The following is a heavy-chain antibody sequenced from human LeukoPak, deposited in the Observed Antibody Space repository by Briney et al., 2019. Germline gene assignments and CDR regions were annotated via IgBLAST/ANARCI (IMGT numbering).Heavy chain of an antibody. Sequence: ASVKVSCKASGYTFSSYDINRVRQATGQGLEWMGWMNPNSGNTGYAQKFQGRLNMTRNTSISTAYMELSGLRSEDTAVYYCARRVGSGWPVQHWGQGTLVTVSS. CDR3: ARRVGSGWPVQH. V-gene: IGHV1-8*01. J-gene: IGHJ1*01. D-gene: IGHD6-19*01. CDR1: GYTFSSYD. CDR2: MNPNSGNT.